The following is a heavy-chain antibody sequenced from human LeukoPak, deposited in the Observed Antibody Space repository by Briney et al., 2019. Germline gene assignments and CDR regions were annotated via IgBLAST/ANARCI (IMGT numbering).Heavy chain of an antibody. CDR1: GYTLTELS. Sequence: ASVKVSCTASGYTLTELSMHWVRQAPGKGLEWMGGFDPEDGETIYAQKFQGRVTMTEDTSTDTAYMELSSLRSEDTAVYYCATKVLRSGYTYGFGNYWGQGTLVTVSS. J-gene: IGHJ4*02. CDR2: FDPEDGET. CDR3: ATKVLRSGYTYGFGNY. V-gene: IGHV1-24*01. D-gene: IGHD5-18*01.